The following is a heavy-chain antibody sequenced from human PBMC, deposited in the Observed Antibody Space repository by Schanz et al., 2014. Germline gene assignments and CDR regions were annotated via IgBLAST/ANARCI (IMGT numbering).Heavy chain of an antibody. CDR3: ARDVGGCSSSTSCYAFEI. J-gene: IGHJ3*02. D-gene: IGHD2-2*01. Sequence: QLQLQESGPGLVKPSETLSLTCTVSGGSISSSTYWWGWIRQPPGKGLEWIGGIYYSGTTYYNPSLKSRRPVSVATSKNLFSRKRGSVPAADTAVYYCARDVGGCSSSTSCYAFEIWGQGTMGTVSS. CDR2: IYYSGTT. CDR1: GGSISSSTYW. V-gene: IGHV4-39*07.